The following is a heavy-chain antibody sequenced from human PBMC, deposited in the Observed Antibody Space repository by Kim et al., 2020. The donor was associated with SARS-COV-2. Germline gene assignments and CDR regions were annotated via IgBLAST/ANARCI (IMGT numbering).Heavy chain of an antibody. D-gene: IGHD2-15*01. CDR2: ISYDGSNK. CDR1: GFTFSSYG. V-gene: IGHV3-30*18. J-gene: IGHJ4*02. Sequence: GGSLRLSCAASGFTFSSYGMHWVRQAPGKGLEWVAVISYDGSNKYYADSVKGRFTISRDNSKNTLYLQMNSLRAEDTAVYYCAKGREGLLGAPDYWGQGTLVTVSS. CDR3: AKGREGLLGAPDY.